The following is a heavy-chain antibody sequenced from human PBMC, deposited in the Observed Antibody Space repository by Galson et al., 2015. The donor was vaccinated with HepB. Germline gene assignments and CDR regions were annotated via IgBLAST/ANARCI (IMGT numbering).Heavy chain of an antibody. CDR1: GFTFSSYG. CDR3: ARGITGTHAPFDY. Sequence: SLRLSCAASGFTFSSYGMHWVRQAPGKGLEWVAVIWYDGSNKYYADSVKGRFTISRDNSKNTLYLQMNSLRAEDTAVYYCARGITGTHAPFDYWGQGTLVTVSS. D-gene: IGHD1-7*01. J-gene: IGHJ4*02. V-gene: IGHV3-33*01. CDR2: IWYDGSNK.